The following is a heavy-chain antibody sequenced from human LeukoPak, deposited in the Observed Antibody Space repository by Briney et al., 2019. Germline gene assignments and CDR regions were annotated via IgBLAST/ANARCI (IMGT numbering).Heavy chain of an antibody. CDR3: ARGWGSGAWLIDS. V-gene: IGHV3-30*04. CDR1: GFTFSSYA. D-gene: IGHD3-16*01. Sequence: GGSLRLSCAASGFTFSSYAMHWVRQGPGKGLDWVAFISSDGRTEYNPDSVKGRFTISRDNSKNTLYLQMNSLTTEDTALYYCARGWGSGAWLIDSWGQGTLVTVSS. CDR2: ISSDGRTE. J-gene: IGHJ4*02.